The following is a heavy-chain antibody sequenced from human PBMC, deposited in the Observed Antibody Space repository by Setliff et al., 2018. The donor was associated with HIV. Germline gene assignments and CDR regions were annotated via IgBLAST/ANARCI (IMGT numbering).Heavy chain of an antibody. Sequence: VKVSCKASGYAFTMYGITWVRQAPGQGLEWMGWISGYNGKTNYAQNFQGRVTMTTDTSTSTAYMEVRSLRYDDTAVYYCARDDPIRKEVASGLDYWGQGTLVTVSS. CDR3: ARDDPIRKEVASGLDY. CDR1: GYAFTMYG. V-gene: IGHV1-18*01. J-gene: IGHJ4*02. CDR2: ISGYNGKT. D-gene: IGHD3-10*01.